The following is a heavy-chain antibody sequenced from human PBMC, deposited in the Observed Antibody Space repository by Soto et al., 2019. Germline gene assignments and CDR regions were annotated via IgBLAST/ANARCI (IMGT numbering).Heavy chain of an antibody. CDR1: GFSLSTSGVG. D-gene: IGHD3-3*01. J-gene: IGHJ3*02. CDR3: AHKAGFWSGLFRHDAFDI. V-gene: IGHV2-5*02. Sequence: SGPTLVKPTPTLTLTCTFSGFSLSTSGVGVGWIRQPPGKALEWLALIYWDDDKRYSPSLKSRLTITKDTSKNQVVHTMTHMDPVDTATYYCAHKAGFWSGLFRHDAFDIWGQGTMVTVSS. CDR2: IYWDDDK.